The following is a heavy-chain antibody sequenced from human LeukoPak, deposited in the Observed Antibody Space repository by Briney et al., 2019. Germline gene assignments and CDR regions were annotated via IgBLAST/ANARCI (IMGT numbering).Heavy chain of an antibody. V-gene: IGHV4-34*01. CDR2: INHSGST. J-gene: IGHJ5*02. D-gene: IGHD1-1*01. Sequence: PSETLSLTCAVYGGXFSGYYCSWIRQPPGKGLEWIGEINHSGSTNYNPSLKSRVTISVDTSKNQFSLKLSSVTAADTAVYYCASSGTTVGVWFDPWGQGTLVTVSS. CDR3: ASSGTTVGVWFDP. CDR1: GGXFSGYY.